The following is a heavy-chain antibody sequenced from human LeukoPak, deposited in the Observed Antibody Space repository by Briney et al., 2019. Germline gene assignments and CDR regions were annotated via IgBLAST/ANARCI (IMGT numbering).Heavy chain of an antibody. V-gene: IGHV4-4*07. CDR2: FYATEGT. J-gene: IGHJ3*02. D-gene: IGHD5-12*01. Sequence: SETLSLTCIMSGASINTYHWSWIRQSAGKGLEWIGRFYATEGTHYNPSLSSRVTLSIDTSKNHFSLKLSSVTAADTAVYYCARSAHSGFDIWGQGTMVTVSS. CDR1: GASINTYH. CDR3: ARSAHSGFDI.